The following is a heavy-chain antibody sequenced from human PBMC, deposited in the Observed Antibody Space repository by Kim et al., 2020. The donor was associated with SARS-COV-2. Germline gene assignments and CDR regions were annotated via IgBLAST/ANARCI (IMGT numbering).Heavy chain of an antibody. V-gene: IGHV1-69*13. CDR2: IIPIFGTA. J-gene: IGHJ2*01. Sequence: SVKVSCKASGGTFSSYAISWVRQAPGQGLEWMGGIIPIFGTANYAQKFQGRVTITADESTSTAYMELSSLRSEDMAVYYCANREGGSYREGWYFDLWGRGTLVTVSS. D-gene: IGHD1-26*01. CDR3: ANREGGSYREGWYFDL. CDR1: GGTFSSYA.